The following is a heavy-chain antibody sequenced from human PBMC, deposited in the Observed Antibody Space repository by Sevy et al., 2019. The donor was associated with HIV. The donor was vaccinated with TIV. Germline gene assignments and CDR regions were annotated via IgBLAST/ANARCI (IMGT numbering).Heavy chain of an antibody. V-gene: IGHV3-7*01. Sequence: GGSLRLSCAGSGFTFSSYWMTWVRQAPGTGLEWAANIKQDGSMKYYVNSVKGRFTISRDNAKNSVYLQMNSLRAEDTAIYYCARSIAAIGPDYWGQGTLVTVSS. J-gene: IGHJ4*02. CDR2: IKQDGSMK. D-gene: IGHD6-13*01. CDR3: ARSIAAIGPDY. CDR1: GFTFSSYW.